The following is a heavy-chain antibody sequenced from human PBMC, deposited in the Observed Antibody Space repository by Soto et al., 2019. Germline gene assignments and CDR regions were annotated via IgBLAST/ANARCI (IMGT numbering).Heavy chain of an antibody. Sequence: ETLSLTCTVSGGSISSGAYSWSWIRQAPGKGLEWVSGIGGSGGYKSYADSVKGRFTISRDNSKNTLYLQMESLGAEDTAVYYCAKDAAMVSSTFNYFDYWGQGTLVTVSS. CDR2: IGGSGGYK. D-gene: IGHD6-13*01. V-gene: IGHV3-23*01. CDR3: AKDAAMVSSTFNYFDY. CDR1: GGSISSGAYS. J-gene: IGHJ4*02.